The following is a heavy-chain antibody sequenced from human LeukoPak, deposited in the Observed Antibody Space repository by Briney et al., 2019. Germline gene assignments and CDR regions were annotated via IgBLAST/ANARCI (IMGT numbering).Heavy chain of an antibody. CDR1: GFTFSSYS. Sequence: GGSLRLSCAASGFTFSSYSMNWVRQAPGKGLEWVSSISSSSSYIYYADSVKGRFTISRDNAKNSLYLQMNSLRAEDTAVYYCARVGEYWDTWEFDYWGQGTLVTVSS. J-gene: IGHJ4*02. CDR2: ISSSSSYI. V-gene: IGHV3-21*01. D-gene: IGHD1-26*01. CDR3: ARVGEYWDTWEFDY.